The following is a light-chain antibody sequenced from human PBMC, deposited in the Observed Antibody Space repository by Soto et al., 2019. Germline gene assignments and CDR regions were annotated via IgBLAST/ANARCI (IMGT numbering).Light chain of an antibody. Sequence: QSALTQPDSLSGSPGQSITISCTGTSSDIGGYNYVSWYQHHPGKAPKLMIYDVSNRPSGVSNRFSGSKSGNTASLTISGLQAEDEADYYCSSYRSSNTLYVFGTGTKLTVL. CDR2: DVS. V-gene: IGLV2-14*03. CDR3: SSYRSSNTLYV. J-gene: IGLJ1*01. CDR1: SSDIGGYNY.